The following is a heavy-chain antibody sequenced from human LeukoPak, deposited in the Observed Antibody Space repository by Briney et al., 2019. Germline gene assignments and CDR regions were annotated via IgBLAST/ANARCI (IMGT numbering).Heavy chain of an antibody. D-gene: IGHD3-10*01. CDR1: GFTFSEYS. CDR2: ISTNGGST. J-gene: IGHJ4*02. CDR3: ARGFRYYGSGIDY. V-gene: IGHV3-64*01. Sequence: PGGSLRLSCAASGFTFSEYSMHWVRQAPGKGLEYVSAISTNGGSTYYANSVKGRFIISRDDPKNTLDLQMGSLRPEDMAVYYCARGFRYYGSGIDYWGQGTLVTVSP.